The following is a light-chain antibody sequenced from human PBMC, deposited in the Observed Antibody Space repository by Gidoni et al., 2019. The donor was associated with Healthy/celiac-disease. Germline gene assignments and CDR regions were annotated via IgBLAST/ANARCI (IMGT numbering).Light chain of an antibody. CDR1: NIGSKS. Sequence: SYVLTQPPSVSAAPGPTARITCGGNNIGSKSVHWYQQKPGQAPVLVVYDASDRPSGIPERFSGSNSGNTATLTISRVEAGDEADYYCQVWDSSSDHPFYVFGTGTKVTVL. V-gene: IGLV3-21*02. J-gene: IGLJ1*01. CDR2: DAS. CDR3: QVWDSSSDHPFYV.